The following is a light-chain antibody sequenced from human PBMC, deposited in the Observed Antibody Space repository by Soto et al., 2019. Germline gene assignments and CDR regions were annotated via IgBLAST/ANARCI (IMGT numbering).Light chain of an antibody. V-gene: IGLV2-14*01. CDR3: SSYTGNSLYV. CDR2: EVS. Sequence: QSVLTQPASVSGSPRQSITISCTGTSSDVGGYNYVSWYQQHPDKAPKPMIYEVSNRPSGVASLFSGSKSGNTASLTISGVQAEDEADYYCSSYTGNSLYVFGIGTKVTVL. CDR1: SSDVGGYNY. J-gene: IGLJ1*01.